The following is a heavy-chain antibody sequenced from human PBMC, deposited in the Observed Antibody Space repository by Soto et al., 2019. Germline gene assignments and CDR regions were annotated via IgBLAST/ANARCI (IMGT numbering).Heavy chain of an antibody. V-gene: IGHV1-24*01. CDR1: GYTLTDFS. Sequence: QVLLIQSGTEVKKPGASVKVSCKVSGYTLTDFSMHWVRQTPGKGLEWIGGVDPEDGETTYAQQFQGRVTTTEDPSADTAYMELSSLRSGDTAVYYCAGRRTRWLLSPFDYWGQGSLFTFSS. CDR2: VDPEDGET. D-gene: IGHD1-26*01. J-gene: IGHJ4*02. CDR3: AGRRTRWLLSPFDY.